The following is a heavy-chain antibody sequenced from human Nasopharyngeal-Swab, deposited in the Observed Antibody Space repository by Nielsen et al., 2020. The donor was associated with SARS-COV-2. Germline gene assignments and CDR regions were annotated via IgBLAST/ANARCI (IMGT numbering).Heavy chain of an antibody. CDR2: ISSSSSYI. CDR3: ARVAGLIAAAGDY. V-gene: IGHV3-21*01. Sequence: WIRQPPGKGLEWVSSISSSSSYIYYAGSVKGRFTISRDNAKNSLYLQMNSLRAEDTAVYYCARVAGLIAAAGDYWGQGTLVTVSS. D-gene: IGHD6-13*01. J-gene: IGHJ4*02.